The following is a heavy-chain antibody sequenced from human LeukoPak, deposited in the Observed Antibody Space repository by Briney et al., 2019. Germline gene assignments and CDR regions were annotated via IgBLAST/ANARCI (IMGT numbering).Heavy chain of an antibody. CDR3: AREGKPYSSSTLGY. CDR1: GFTFSSYA. V-gene: IGHV3-30-3*01. CDR2: ISYDGSNK. D-gene: IGHD6-6*01. J-gene: IGHJ4*02. Sequence: GGSLRLPCAASGFTFSSYAMHWVRQAPGKGLEWVAVISYDGSNKYYADSVKGRFTISRDNSKNTLYLQMNSLRAEDTAVYYCAREGKPYSSSTLGYWGQGTLVTVSS.